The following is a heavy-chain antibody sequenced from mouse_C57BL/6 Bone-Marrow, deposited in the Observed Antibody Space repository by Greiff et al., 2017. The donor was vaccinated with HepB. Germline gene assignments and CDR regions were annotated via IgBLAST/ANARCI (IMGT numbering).Heavy chain of an antibody. Sequence: QVQLQQSGAELARPGASVKLSCKASGYTFTSYGISWVEQRTGQGLEWIGEIYPRSGNTYYNEKFKGKATLTADKSSSTAYLELRSLTSEDSAVYVCARCPRCLYAMDFWGQGTSVTVSA. CDR3: ARCPRCLYAMDF. CDR1: GYTFTSYG. V-gene: IGHV1-81*01. J-gene: IGHJ4*01. CDR2: IYPRSGNT.